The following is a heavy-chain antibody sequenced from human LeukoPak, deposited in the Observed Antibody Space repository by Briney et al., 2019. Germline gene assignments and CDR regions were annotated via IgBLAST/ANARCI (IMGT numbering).Heavy chain of an antibody. D-gene: IGHD3-3*01. Sequence: PGGSLRLSCAASGFTFSSYGMHWVRQAPGKGLEWVAVISYDGSNKYYADSVKGRFTISRDNSKNTLYLQMNSLRAEDTAVYYCANGEVTIFGVVIPYYYYGMDVWGQGTTVTVSS. J-gene: IGHJ6*02. V-gene: IGHV3-30*18. CDR1: GFTFSSYG. CDR3: ANGEVTIFGVVIPYYYYGMDV. CDR2: ISYDGSNK.